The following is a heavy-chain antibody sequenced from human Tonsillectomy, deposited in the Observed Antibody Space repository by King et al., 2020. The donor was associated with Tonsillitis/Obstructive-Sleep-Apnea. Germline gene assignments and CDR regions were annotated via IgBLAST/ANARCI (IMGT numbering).Heavy chain of an antibody. CDR2: IFWDDDK. V-gene: IGHV2-5*02. D-gene: IGHD1-1*01. CDR1: GFSLSTSGVG. Sequence: LTLKESGPTLVKPTQTLTVTCTFSGFSLSTSGVGVGWIRQPPGKALEWLALIFWDDDKRYSPSLQSRLTIANDPSKNQVVLTMTNMDPVDTATYYCALLYNWNAPFFFEHWGQGTLVTVSS. CDR3: ALLYNWNAPFFFEH. J-gene: IGHJ4*02.